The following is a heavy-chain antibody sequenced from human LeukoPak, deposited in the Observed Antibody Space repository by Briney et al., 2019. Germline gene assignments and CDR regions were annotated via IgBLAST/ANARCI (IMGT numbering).Heavy chain of an antibody. CDR2: IYYTGST. Sequence: PSQTLSLTCAVSGGSISSGDYSWSWIRQPPGKGLEWIGNIYYTGSTYYNASLQSRVTISIDMSKNQFSLRLSSVTAADTAMYYCVKSGGYGLIDYWGQGTLVTVSS. D-gene: IGHD6-19*01. J-gene: IGHJ4*02. CDR3: VKSGGYGLIDY. V-gene: IGHV4-30-2*03. CDR1: GGSISSGDYS.